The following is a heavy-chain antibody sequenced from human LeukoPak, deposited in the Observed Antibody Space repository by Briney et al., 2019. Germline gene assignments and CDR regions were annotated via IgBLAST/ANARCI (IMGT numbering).Heavy chain of an antibody. CDR3: ARGPGIAAAGIIGFDY. J-gene: IGHJ4*02. Sequence: PPQTLSLTCTVSGGSISSGSYYWSWIRQPAGKGLEWIGRIYTSGSTNYNPSLKSRVTISVDTPKNQFSLKLSSVTAADTAVYYCARGPGIAAAGIIGFDYWGQGTLVTVSS. CDR1: GGSISSGSYY. V-gene: IGHV4-61*02. D-gene: IGHD6-13*01. CDR2: IYTSGST.